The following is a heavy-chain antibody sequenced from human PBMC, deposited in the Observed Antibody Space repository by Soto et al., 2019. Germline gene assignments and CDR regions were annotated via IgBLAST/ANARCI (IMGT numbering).Heavy chain of an antibody. CDR3: AQTLGSAVAGPGRFDL. V-gene: IGHV1-69*12. CDR2: ITPFFGTA. D-gene: IGHD6-19*01. Sequence: QVQLVQSGAEVKKPGSSVKVSCKASGGTFSNYAISWVRQAPGQGLEWMGGITPFFGTANYAQKFQGRVTIKAEESMSTAYMELSRLRSEDTAVYYCAQTLGSAVAGPGRFDLWGRGTLVTVSS. CDR1: GGTFSNYA. J-gene: IGHJ2*01.